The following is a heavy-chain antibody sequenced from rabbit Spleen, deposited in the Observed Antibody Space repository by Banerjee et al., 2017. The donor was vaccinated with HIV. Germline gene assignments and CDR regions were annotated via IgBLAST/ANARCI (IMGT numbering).Heavy chain of an antibody. CDR3: ARDLVAVIGWNFNL. Sequence: QEQLEESAGGLVQPGGSLKLSCKASGFTLSSYYMNWVRQAPGKGLEWIACINTVTGKSVYASWAKGRFIMSRTSSTTVTLQMTSLTAADTATYFCARDLVAVIGWNFNLWGQGTLVTVS. CDR1: GFTLSSYYM. D-gene: IGHD1-1*01. J-gene: IGHJ4*01. V-gene: IGHV1S45*01. CDR2: INTVTGKS.